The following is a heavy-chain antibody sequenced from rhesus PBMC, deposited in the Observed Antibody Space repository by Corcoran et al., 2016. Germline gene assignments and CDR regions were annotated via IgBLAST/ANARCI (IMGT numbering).Heavy chain of an antibody. V-gene: IGHV4-99*01. J-gene: IGHJ6*01. Sequence: QVQLQESGPGLVKPSETLSLTCAVSGYSISSDYYWGWIRQPPGKGLEWIGYIGGSRGSPSYTPSLKRRVTISKDTSKNRFTLKLGSVTAADTAVYYCASLPDLHYGLNSWGQGVVVTVSS. CDR1: GYSISSDYY. CDR2: IGGSRGSP. CDR3: ASLPDLHYGLNS.